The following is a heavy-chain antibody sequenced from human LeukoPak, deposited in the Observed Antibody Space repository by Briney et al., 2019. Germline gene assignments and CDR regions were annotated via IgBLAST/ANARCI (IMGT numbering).Heavy chain of an antibody. V-gene: IGHV4-34*01. CDR2: INHSGST. CDR1: GGSISSYY. D-gene: IGHD2-15*01. CDR3: ARRVLLSYYYYYMDV. J-gene: IGHJ6*03. Sequence: KPSETLSLTCTVSGGSISSYYWSWIRQLPGKGLEWIGEINHSGSTNYNPSLKSRVTISVDTSKNQFSLKLSSVTAADAAVYYCARRVLLSYYYYYMDVWGKGTTVTVSS.